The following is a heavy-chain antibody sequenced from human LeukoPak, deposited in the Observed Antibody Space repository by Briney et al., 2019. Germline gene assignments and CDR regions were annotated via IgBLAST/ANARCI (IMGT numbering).Heavy chain of an antibody. CDR3: ARQEISSSFREDY. J-gene: IGHJ4*02. CDR1: GGTFSSYA. V-gene: IGHV1-69*05. Sequence: EASVKVPCKACGGTFSSYAISWVRQAPGRGLEWVGGTIPIFGTENNAQKFQGRVTITTDESTSTAYMELSSLRSEDTAVYYCARQEISSSFREDYWGQGTLVTVSS. CDR2: TIPIFGTE. D-gene: IGHD6-13*01.